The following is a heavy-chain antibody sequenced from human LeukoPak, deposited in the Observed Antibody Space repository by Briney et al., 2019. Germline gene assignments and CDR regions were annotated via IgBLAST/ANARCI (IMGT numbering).Heavy chain of an antibody. J-gene: IGHJ4*02. Sequence: GGSLRLSCAASGFTFSSYWMHWVRQAPGKGLVWVSRINSDVSSTSYADSVKGRFTISRDNAKNTLYLQMNSLRAEDTAVYYCAREGSGSYEYDYWGQGTLVTVSS. CDR2: INSDVSST. V-gene: IGHV3-74*01. CDR1: GFTFSSYW. CDR3: AREGSGSYEYDY. D-gene: IGHD1-26*01.